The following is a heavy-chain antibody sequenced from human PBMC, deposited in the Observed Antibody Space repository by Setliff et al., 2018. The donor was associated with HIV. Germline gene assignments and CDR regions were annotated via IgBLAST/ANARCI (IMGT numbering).Heavy chain of an antibody. CDR1: GFTFSRYG. D-gene: IGHD5-12*01. J-gene: IGHJ4*02. Sequence: PGGSLRLSCAASGFTFSRYGMHWVRQAPGKGLEWVAFISFDGSDKYYADSVKGRFTLSRDNSKNTLYLQMNSLRAEDTAVYYCAREFSGTRYRYFDSWGQGTLVTVSS. V-gene: IGHV3-30*03. CDR2: ISFDGSDK. CDR3: AREFSGTRYRYFDS.